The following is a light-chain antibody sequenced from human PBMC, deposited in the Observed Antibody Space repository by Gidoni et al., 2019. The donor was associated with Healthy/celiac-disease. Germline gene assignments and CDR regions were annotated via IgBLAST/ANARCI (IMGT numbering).Light chain of an antibody. CDR1: KLGDKY. J-gene: IGLJ2*01. V-gene: IGLV3-1*01. Sequence: SYELTQQPSVSVSPGQTASITCPGDKLGDKYACWYQQKPGQSPVRVIYQDSKRPSGIPERFSGSNSGNTATLTISGTQAMDEADYYCQAWDSSTGVVFGGGTKLTVL. CDR2: QDS. CDR3: QAWDSSTGVV.